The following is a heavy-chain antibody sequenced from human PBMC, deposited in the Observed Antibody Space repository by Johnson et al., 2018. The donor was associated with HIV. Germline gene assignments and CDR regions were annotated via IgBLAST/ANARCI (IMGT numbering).Heavy chain of an antibody. CDR1: GFTFSSYA. D-gene: IGHD1-26*01. CDR3: ARDRVYSWSYYSGAFDV. Sequence: QMLLVESGGGVVQPGRSLRLSCAASGFTFSSYAMHWVRQAPGKGLEWVAVISYDESNKDYADSVKGRFTISRDNVKKSLFLQMNGLRADDTAVYYCARDRVYSWSYYSGAFDVWGQGAMVTVSS. J-gene: IGHJ3*01. CDR2: ISYDESNK. V-gene: IGHV3-30-3*01.